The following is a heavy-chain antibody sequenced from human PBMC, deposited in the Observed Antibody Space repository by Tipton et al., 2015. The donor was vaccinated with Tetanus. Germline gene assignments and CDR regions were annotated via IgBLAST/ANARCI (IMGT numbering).Heavy chain of an antibody. Sequence: SLRLSCVASGFAFSSYDMHWVRQTPGKGLEWLAVLSYDGTHEHYADSVKGRFTISRDNSENILFLQMSSLRAEDRAVYYCARDPWLDYWGQGTLVTVSS. CDR1: GFAFSSYD. V-gene: IGHV3-30*03. J-gene: IGHJ4*02. CDR3: ARDPWLDY. CDR2: LSYDGTHE.